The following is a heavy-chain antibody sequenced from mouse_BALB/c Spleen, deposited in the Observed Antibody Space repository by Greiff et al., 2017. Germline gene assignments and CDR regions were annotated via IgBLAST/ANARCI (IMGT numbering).Heavy chain of an antibody. Sequence: QVQLKESGPGLVAPSQSLSITCTVSGFSLTSYDISWIRQPPGKGLEWLGVIWTGGGTNYNSAFMSRLSISKDNSKSQVFLKMNSLQTDDTAIYYCVRERGHYYGFYYAMDYWGQGTSVTVSS. J-gene: IGHJ4*01. V-gene: IGHV2-9-2*01. CDR2: IWTGGGT. D-gene: IGHD1-2*01. CDR1: GFSLTSYD. CDR3: VRERGHYYGFYYAMDY.